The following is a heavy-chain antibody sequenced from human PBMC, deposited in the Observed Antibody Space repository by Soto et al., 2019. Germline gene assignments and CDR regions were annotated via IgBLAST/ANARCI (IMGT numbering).Heavy chain of an antibody. CDR1: GFTFSNYA. D-gene: IGHD2-2*01. CDR3: AKRPAYITTWYSFDP. V-gene: IGHV3-23*01. Sequence: GGSLRLSCAASGFTFSNYAMTWVRQAPGKGLDWVSTINGGGFNIYYADSVRGRFTISRDNSKNTLYLQMNSLRAEDTAVYYCAKRPAYITTWYSFDPWGQGTLVTVSS. J-gene: IGHJ5*02. CDR2: INGGGFNI.